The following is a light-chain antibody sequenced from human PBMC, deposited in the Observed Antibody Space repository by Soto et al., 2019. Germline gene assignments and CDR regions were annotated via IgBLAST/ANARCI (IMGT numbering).Light chain of an antibody. J-gene: IGLJ1*01. CDR1: SSDVGGYNY. CDR2: DVS. V-gene: IGLV2-14*03. Sequence: QSALTQPPSASGSPGQSVTISCTGTSSDVGGYNYVSWYQHHPGKAPKLMIYDVSNRPSGASNRFSGSKSGNTASLTISGLQAEDEAEYYCSSYTSSSTLFGTGTKVTVL. CDR3: SSYTSSSTL.